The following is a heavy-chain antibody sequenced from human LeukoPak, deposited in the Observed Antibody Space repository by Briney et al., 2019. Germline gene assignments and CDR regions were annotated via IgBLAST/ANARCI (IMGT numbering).Heavy chain of an antibody. CDR1: GFTFSSYN. V-gene: IGHV3-21*01. D-gene: IGHD3-22*01. CDR2: ISSSSSYI. CDR3: ARVIVVIPPDDAFDI. Sequence: GGSLRLSCAASGFTFSSYNRNWVRQAPGKGLEWVSSISSSSSYIYYAASVKGRFTFFSDNAKQSLYLQINSLGAEDTAVSYCARVIVVIPPDDAFDIWGQGTMVTVSS. J-gene: IGHJ3*02.